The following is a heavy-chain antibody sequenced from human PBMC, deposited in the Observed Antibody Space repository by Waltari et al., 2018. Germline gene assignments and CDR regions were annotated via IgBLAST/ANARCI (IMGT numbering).Heavy chain of an antibody. CDR3: ATSRFEAAYDI. D-gene: IGHD3-3*01. Sequence: EVHLVASGGGLVQPGGSLRLSCAASGFTFRNYWMTWGRQAPGKGLEWVANIKGDGNEKHYVDCAKVRFTISRDNVRNSVYLEMNSLRVEDKAVYYCATSRFEAAYDIWGRGTMVTVSS. J-gene: IGHJ3*02. CDR1: GFTFRNYW. V-gene: IGHV3-7*01. CDR2: IKGDGNEK.